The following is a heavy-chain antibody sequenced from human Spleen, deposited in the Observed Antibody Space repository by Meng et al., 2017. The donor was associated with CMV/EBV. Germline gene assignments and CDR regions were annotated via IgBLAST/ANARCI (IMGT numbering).Heavy chain of an antibody. J-gene: IGHJ4*02. Sequence: GGSLRLSCAASGFTFSTYGMHWVRQAPGKGLEWVAFIRHDGSDKYYADSVKGRFTISRDASKNTLYLQMNSLRVEDTAVYYCAKLPYYDSSGYYDYWGQGTLVTVSS. V-gene: IGHV3-30*02. D-gene: IGHD3-22*01. CDR3: AKLPYYDSSGYYDY. CDR1: GFTFSTYG. CDR2: IRHDGSDK.